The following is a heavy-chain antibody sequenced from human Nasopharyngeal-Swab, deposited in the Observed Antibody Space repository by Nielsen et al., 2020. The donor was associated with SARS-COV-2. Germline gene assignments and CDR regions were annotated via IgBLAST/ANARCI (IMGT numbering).Heavy chain of an antibody. CDR1: AGTFSSYA. Sequence: SVKVSCKASAGTFSSYAISWVRHAPGQGLEWMGGIIPIFGTANYAQKFQGRVTITADKSTSTAYMELSSLRSEDTAVYYCAREGDIVVVPAAGGYYGMDVWGQGTTVTVSS. CDR2: IIPIFGTA. CDR3: AREGDIVVVPAAGGYYGMDV. V-gene: IGHV1-69*06. D-gene: IGHD2-2*01. J-gene: IGHJ6*02.